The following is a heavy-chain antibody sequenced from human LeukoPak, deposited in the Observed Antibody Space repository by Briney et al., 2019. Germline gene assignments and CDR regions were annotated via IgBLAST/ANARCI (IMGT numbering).Heavy chain of an antibody. D-gene: IGHD4-17*01. J-gene: IGHJ4*02. CDR1: GYTFTNYY. V-gene: IGHV1-46*01. Sequence: ASVKVSCKASGYTFTNYYMNWVRQAPGQGLEWMGIINPSGGSTSYAQKFQGRVTVTRDTSTSTVYMELSSLRSEDTAMYYCARGYGDYAYWGQGTLVTVSS. CDR3: ARGYGDYAY. CDR2: INPSGGST.